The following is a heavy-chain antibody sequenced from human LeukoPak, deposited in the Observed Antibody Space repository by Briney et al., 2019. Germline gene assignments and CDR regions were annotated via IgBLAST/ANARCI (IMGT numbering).Heavy chain of an antibody. CDR3: ARGSVVVPAGNYYYGMDV. CDR2: VFYSGST. Sequence: SETLSLTCTVSGVAISSGDYYWSWIRQSPGNGLEWIGYVFYSGSTYYNPSLKSRVTISVDTSKNHFSLKLSSVTAADTAVYYCARGSVVVPAGNYYYGMDVWGQGTTVTVS. V-gene: IGHV4-30-4*01. CDR1: GVAISSGDYY. J-gene: IGHJ6*02. D-gene: IGHD2-2*01.